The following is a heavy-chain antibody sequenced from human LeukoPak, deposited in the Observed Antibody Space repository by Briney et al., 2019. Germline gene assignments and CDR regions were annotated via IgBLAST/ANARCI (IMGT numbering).Heavy chain of an antibody. CDR1: GFTFSSYS. D-gene: IGHD6-13*01. Sequence: GGSLRLSCAASGFTFSSYSLNWVRQAPGKGLEWVAYINTGSSTIYYTDSVRGRFTISRDNAKNSLYLQMNSLRDEDTAVYYCARDGSGYSSSWRLYYFDYWGQGTLVTVSS. J-gene: IGHJ4*02. CDR2: INTGSSTI. CDR3: ARDGSGYSSSWRLYYFDY. V-gene: IGHV3-48*02.